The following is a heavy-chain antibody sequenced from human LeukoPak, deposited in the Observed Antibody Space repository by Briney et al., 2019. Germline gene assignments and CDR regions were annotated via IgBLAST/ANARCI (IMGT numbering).Heavy chain of an antibody. CDR2: LKEGGSEK. CDR1: GFTFSGYW. Sequence: PGGSLRLSCAASGFTFSGYWMSWLRQAPGKGLEWVANLKEGGSEKYYVDSVKGRFTISRDNAKNSLYLQMNSLRPEDTAVYYWARGDPYDSSGYYRGLGAFDIWGQGTMVTVSS. CDR3: ARGDPYDSSGYYRGLGAFDI. D-gene: IGHD3-22*01. V-gene: IGHV3-7*03. J-gene: IGHJ3*02.